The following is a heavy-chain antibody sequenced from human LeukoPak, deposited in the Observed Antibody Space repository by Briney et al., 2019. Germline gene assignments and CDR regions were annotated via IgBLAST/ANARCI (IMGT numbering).Heavy chain of an antibody. V-gene: IGHV4-59*08. J-gene: IGHJ3*02. CDR3: ARWNLDLAYDI. Sequence: SETLSLTCTLSGGSFSNYYWTWIRQPPGKGLEGLGYIYSTGSISHNPSLESRVTISIDTSKNTFSLKLSSVTAADTAVYFCARWNLDLAYDIWGQGTMVTVSS. D-gene: IGHD1-1*01. CDR1: GGSFSNYY. CDR2: IYSTGSI.